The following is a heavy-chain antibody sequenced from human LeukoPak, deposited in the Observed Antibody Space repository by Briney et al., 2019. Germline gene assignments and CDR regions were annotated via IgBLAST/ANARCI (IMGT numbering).Heavy chain of an antibody. CDR3: ARDPDESSSWYRGYYYYYMDV. CDR1: GGSISSGSYY. V-gene: IGHV4-61*02. CDR2: IYTSGST. D-gene: IGHD6-13*01. J-gene: IGHJ6*03. Sequence: SQTLSLTCTVSGGSISSGSYYWSWIRQPAGKGLEWIGRIYTSGSTNYNPSLKSRVTISVDTSKNQFSLKLSSVTAADTAVYYCARDPDESSSWYRGYYYYYMDVWGKGTTVTVSS.